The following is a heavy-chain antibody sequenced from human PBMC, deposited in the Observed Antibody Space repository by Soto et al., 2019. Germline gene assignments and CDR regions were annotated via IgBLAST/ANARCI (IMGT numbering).Heavy chain of an antibody. Sequence: EVQLVESGGGLVKPGGSLRLSCAASGFTFSSYSMNWVRQAPGKGLEWVSSISSSSSYIYYADSVKGRFTISRDNAKNSLYLQMNSLRAEDTAVYYCARGPINWNYGDYYYGMDVWGQGTTVTVSS. CDR1: GFTFSSYS. CDR2: ISSSSSYI. D-gene: IGHD1-7*01. V-gene: IGHV3-21*01. CDR3: ARGPINWNYGDYYYGMDV. J-gene: IGHJ6*02.